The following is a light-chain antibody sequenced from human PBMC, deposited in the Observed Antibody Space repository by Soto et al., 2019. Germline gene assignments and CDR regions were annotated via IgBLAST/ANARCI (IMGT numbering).Light chain of an antibody. CDR2: DAS. Sequence: DIQVTQSPPTLSASVGDRVTITCRASQTISTWMAWYQQKPGKAPKLLVYDASTLQSGVASRFSGSGSGTEFTLIISGLQPDDSATYYCQQLNSYPRTFGRGTKVDIK. CDR3: QQLNSYPRT. CDR1: QTISTW. V-gene: IGKV1-5*01. J-gene: IGKJ1*01.